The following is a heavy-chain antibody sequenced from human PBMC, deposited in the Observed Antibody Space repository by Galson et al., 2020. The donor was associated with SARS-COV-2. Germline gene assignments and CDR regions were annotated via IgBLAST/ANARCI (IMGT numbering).Heavy chain of an antibody. J-gene: IGHJ4*01. D-gene: IGHD2-21*02. CDR1: GYTFTSYA. CDR3: ARGGKMLKLANPEYCGGDCYSYYFDY. Sequence: ASVKVSCKASGYTFTSYAMHWVRQAPGQRLEWMGWINAGNGNTKYSQKFQGRVTITRDTSASTAYMELSSLRSEDTAVYYCARGGKMLKLANPEYCGGDCYSYYFDYWGHGTLVTVSS. V-gene: IGHV1-3*01. CDR2: INAGNGNT.